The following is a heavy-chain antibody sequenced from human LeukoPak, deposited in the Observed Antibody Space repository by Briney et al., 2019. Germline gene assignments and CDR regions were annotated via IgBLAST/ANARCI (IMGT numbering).Heavy chain of an antibody. CDR1: GYSFSTYW. Sequence: GESLKISCQGSGYSFSTYWIGWVRQMPGKGLEWMGIIYPGDSDTRYSPSFQGQVTISADKSISTAYLQWSSLKASDTAMYYCARGGGTVAADLDYWGQGTPVTVSS. J-gene: IGHJ4*02. CDR3: ARGGGTVAADLDY. V-gene: IGHV5-51*01. CDR2: IYPGDSDT. D-gene: IGHD2-15*01.